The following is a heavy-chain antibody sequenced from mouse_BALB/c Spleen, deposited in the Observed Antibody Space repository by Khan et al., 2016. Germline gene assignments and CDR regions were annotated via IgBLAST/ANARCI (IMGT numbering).Heavy chain of an antibody. D-gene: IGHD1-2*01. Sequence: EVQLQESGPGLVKPSQSLSLTCTVTGYSITSDYAWNWIRQFPGNKLEWMGYISFSGSTSYNPSLKSRLSITRDTSKNQFFLQLSSVTTEDTATDYGAIHYSGYWFAYWGQGTLVTVSA. CDR3: AIHYSGYWFAY. J-gene: IGHJ3*01. CDR1: GYSITSDYA. CDR2: ISFSGST. V-gene: IGHV3-2*02.